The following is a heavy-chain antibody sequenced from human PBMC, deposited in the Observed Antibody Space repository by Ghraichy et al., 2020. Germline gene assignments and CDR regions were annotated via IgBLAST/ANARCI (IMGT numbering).Heavy chain of an antibody. Sequence: GGSLRLSCAASGFTFSSYDMHWVRQATGKGLEWVSAIGTAGDTYYPGSVKGRFTISRENAKNSLYLQMNSLRAGDTAVYYCARGGRAVAPASGMDVWGQGTTVTFSS. CDR3: ARGGRAVAPASGMDV. J-gene: IGHJ6*02. D-gene: IGHD6-19*01. V-gene: IGHV3-13*01. CDR1: GFTFSSYD. CDR2: IGTAGDT.